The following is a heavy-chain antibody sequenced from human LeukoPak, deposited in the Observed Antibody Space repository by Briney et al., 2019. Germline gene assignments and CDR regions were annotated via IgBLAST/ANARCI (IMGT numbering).Heavy chain of an antibody. Sequence: SETLSLTCTVSGGSISSYYWSWIRQPAGKGLEWIGRIYTSGSTNYNPSLKSRVTMSVDTSKNQFSLKLSSVTAAGTAVYYCAREEFYDYGDYVAYYYYGMDVWGQGTTVTVSS. CDR2: IYTSGST. CDR1: GGSISSYY. V-gene: IGHV4-4*07. CDR3: AREEFYDYGDYVAYYYYGMDV. J-gene: IGHJ6*02. D-gene: IGHD4-17*01.